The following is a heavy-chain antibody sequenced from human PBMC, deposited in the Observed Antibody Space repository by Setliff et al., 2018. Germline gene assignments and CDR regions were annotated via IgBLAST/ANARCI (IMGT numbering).Heavy chain of an antibody. CDR3: AKGGEYYDFWSGYPLEPPSYYYYGMDV. V-gene: IGHV3-23*01. J-gene: IGHJ6*02. CDR2: ISGSSGNT. CDR1: GFTFSSYA. D-gene: IGHD3-3*01. Sequence: GGSLRLSCVASGFTFSSYAMSWVRQAPGKGLEWVSAISGSSGNTFYADSVKGRFTISRENSKDTLYLQMNSLRAEDTAVYYCAKGGEYYDFWSGYPLEPPSYYYYGMDVWGQGTTVTVSS.